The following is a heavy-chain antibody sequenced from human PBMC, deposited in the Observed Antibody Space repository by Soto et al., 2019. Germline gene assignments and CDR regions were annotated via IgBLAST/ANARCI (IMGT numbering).Heavy chain of an antibody. V-gene: IGHV1-46*01. CDR3: ARDERGGYDILTGPRGGYNWFDP. CDR1: GYTFTSCY. J-gene: IGHJ5*02. CDR2: INPSGGST. D-gene: IGHD3-9*01. Sequence: ASVKVSCKASGYTFTSCYMHWVRQAPGQGLEWMGIINPSGGSTSYAQKFQGRVTMTRDTSTSTVYMELSSLRSEDTAVYYCARDERGGYDILTGPRGGYNWFDPWGQGTLVTVSS.